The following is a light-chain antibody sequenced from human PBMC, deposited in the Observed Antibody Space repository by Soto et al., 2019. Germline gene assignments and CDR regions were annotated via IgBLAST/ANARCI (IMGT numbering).Light chain of an antibody. CDR1: QDITLY. Sequence: DIRMTQSPSSLSASVGDRVTITCRASQDITLYLAWYQQKPGKSPNLLIYAASTLQSGVPSRFSGRWSGTDFTLTISSLQPEDVATYFCQNYNSAPRTFVQGTRVEIK. CDR3: QNYNSAPRT. J-gene: IGKJ1*01. CDR2: AAS. V-gene: IGKV1-27*01.